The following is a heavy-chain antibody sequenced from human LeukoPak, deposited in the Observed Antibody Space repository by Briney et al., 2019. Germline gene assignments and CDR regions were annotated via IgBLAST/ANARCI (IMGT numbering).Heavy chain of an antibody. CDR2: INPNSGAT. D-gene: IGHD5-12*01. V-gene: IGHV1-2*02. CDR1: GYIFTGHL. J-gene: IGHJ6*03. CDR3: ARDGRRGYSGYDPYYMDV. Sequence: ASVKVSCKGSGYIFTGHLIHWVRQAPGQGLEWMGWINPNSGATTYAQKFKGRVTMTRDTSTSTAYMELSGLRSDDTAIYFCARDGRRGYSGYDPYYMDVWGKGTTLTVSS.